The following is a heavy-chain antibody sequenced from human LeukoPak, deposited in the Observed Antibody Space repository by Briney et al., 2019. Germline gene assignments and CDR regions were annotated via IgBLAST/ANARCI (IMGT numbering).Heavy chain of an antibody. CDR3: ARGYRSSTSCYEGDY. V-gene: IGHV4-34*01. CDR2: INHSGST. J-gene: IGHJ4*02. D-gene: IGHD2-2*01. CDR1: GGSFSGYY. Sequence: SETLSLTCAVYGGSFSGYYWSWIRQPPGKGLEWIGEINHSGSTNYNPSLKSRVTISVDTSKNQLSLKLSSVTAADTAVYYCARGYRSSTSCYEGDYWGQGTLVTVSS.